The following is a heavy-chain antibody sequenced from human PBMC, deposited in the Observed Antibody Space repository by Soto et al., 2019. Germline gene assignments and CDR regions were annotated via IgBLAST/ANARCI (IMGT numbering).Heavy chain of an antibody. D-gene: IGHD6-13*01. CDR1: GYTFTSYG. J-gene: IGHJ6*02. CDR3: ARDDTYSSSWYAIPHYYYYGMDV. Sequence: GASVKVSCKASGYTFTSYGISWVRQAPGQGLEWMGWISAYNGNTNYAQKLQGRVTMTTDTSTSTAYMELRSLRSDDTAVYYCARDDTYSSSWYAIPHYYYYGMDVWGQGTTVTVSS. CDR2: ISAYNGNT. V-gene: IGHV1-18*01.